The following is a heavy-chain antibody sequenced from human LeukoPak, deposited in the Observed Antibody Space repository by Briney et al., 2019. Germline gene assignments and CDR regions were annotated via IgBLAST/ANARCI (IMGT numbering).Heavy chain of an antibody. V-gene: IGHV3-74*01. CDR3: ATSLGPLTEY. D-gene: IGHD7-27*01. CDR1: GFAFSSNW. Sequence: PGGSLRPSCAASGFAFSSNWMHWVRQTPGKGLVWVSRINSGGSGTSYADSVEGRFTISRDNAKNTLYLQMNSLKGEDTAVYYCATSLGPLTEYWGQGTLVTVSS. CDR2: INSGGSGT. J-gene: IGHJ4*02.